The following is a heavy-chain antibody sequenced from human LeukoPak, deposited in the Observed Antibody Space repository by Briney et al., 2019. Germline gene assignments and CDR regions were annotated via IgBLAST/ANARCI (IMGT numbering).Heavy chain of an antibody. CDR2: ISSNGGST. CDR1: GFTFSSYA. Sequence: GGSLRLSCAASGFTFSSYAMHWVRQAPGKGLEYVSAISSNGGSTYYANSVKGRFTISRDNSKNTLFLQMGSLRAEDMAVYYCARAIAAAGMAYYYYYYGMDVWGQGTTVTVSS. J-gene: IGHJ6*02. D-gene: IGHD6-13*01. CDR3: ARAIAAAGMAYYYYYYGMDV. V-gene: IGHV3-64*01.